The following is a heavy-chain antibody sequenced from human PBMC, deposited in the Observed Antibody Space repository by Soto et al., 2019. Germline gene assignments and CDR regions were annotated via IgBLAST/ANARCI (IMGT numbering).Heavy chain of an antibody. CDR2: ISYDGNTQ. V-gene: IGHV3-30-3*01. CDR3: AKVSRASRISTHDFDS. Sequence: QVQLVESGGGVVQPGTSLRLSCAASGFIFNSYSIHWVRQAPGKGLEWVAVISYDGNTQYYGDSLKGRFIVSRENSKNTAYLQMNDLRADDTTVYYCAKVSRASRISTHDFDSWGQGTLVIVSS. CDR1: GFIFNSYS. J-gene: IGHJ4*02.